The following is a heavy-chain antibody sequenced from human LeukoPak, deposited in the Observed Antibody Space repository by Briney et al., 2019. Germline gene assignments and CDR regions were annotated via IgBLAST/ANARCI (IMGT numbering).Heavy chain of an antibody. Sequence: GWSLRLSCAPSVFTFSLYTMSWVRLAAAREGAGVSTISSSGVSTYYADPVKGRFTISRDNSKNTLYLQMNSLGAEDTAVYYCAKIWSGGYFEYWGQGTLVTVSS. CDR2: ISSSGVST. CDR3: AKIWSGGYFEY. V-gene: IGHV3-23*01. D-gene: IGHD3-10*01. CDR1: VFTFSLYT. J-gene: IGHJ4*02.